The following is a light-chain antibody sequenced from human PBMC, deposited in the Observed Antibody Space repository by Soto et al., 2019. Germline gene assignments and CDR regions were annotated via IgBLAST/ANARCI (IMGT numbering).Light chain of an antibody. V-gene: IGLV1-40*01. CDR3: QSYDSSLSGVV. J-gene: IGLJ2*01. CDR2: VNT. Sequence: QSALTQPPSVSGAPGQRVTISCTGSSSNIGAGYDVHWYQQFPGTAPKLLIYVNTNRPSGVPDRFSGSKSGTSASLAITGLQAEDEADYYCQSYDSSLSGVVFGGGTKLTVL. CDR1: SSNIGAGYD.